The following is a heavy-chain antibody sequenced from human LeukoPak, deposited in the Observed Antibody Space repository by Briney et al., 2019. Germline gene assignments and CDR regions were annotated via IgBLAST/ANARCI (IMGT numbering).Heavy chain of an antibody. CDR3: ARTYYYDSSGPIDY. D-gene: IGHD3-22*01. J-gene: IGHJ4*02. Sequence: SETLSLTCTVSGGSISSSSYYWGWIRQPPGKGLEWIGSIYYSGSTYYNPSLKSRVTISVDTSKNQFSLKLSSVTAADTAVYYCARTYYYDSSGPIDYWGQGTLVTVSS. CDR1: GGSISSSSYY. CDR2: IYYSGST. V-gene: IGHV4-39*01.